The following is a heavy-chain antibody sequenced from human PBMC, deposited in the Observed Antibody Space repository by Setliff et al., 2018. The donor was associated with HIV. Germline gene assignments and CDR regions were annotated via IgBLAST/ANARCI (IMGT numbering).Heavy chain of an antibody. CDR1: GGTVIRGTVMSYS. Sequence: SVKVSCKTSGGTVIRGTVMSYSISWVRQAPGQGLEWMGGIIPIIGITNQAQKFQGRVTITADKSTNTAYMELSSLRSEDTAVYYCAKDRGRGNWLDPWGQGTLVTVSS. J-gene: IGHJ5*02. CDR2: IIPIIGIT. CDR3: AKDRGRGNWLDP. V-gene: IGHV1-69*10. D-gene: IGHD3-16*01.